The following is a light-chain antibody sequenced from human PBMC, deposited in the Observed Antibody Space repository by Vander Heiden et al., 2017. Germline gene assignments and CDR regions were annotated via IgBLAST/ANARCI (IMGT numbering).Light chain of an antibody. Sequence: SLLSQQLSDSRTPAQRVTISCSGSSSNIKANTVNWCQQLPGTAPKLLIYTNNQRPSGVPDRFSGSKSDTSASLAISGLQSEDEADYYCASWDASLNEWVLGGGTKLTVL. CDR1: SSNIKANT. V-gene: IGLV1-44*01. CDR2: TNN. CDR3: ASWDASLNEWV. J-gene: IGLJ3*02.